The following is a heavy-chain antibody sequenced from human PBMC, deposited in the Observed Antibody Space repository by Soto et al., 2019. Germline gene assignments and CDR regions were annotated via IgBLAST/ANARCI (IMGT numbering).Heavy chain of an antibody. CDR1: CGSISLYY. V-gene: IGHV4-59*01. J-gene: IGHJ5*02. CDR3: AREDSRWFDP. CDR2: IYYSGTT. Sequence: LSLTCTLSCGSISLYYWSWIRQPPGKGLEWIGYIYYSGTTSYNPSLKSRVTIPINTSKNQFSLKLSSVTAADTAVYYCAREDSRWFDPWGQGTMVTVSS.